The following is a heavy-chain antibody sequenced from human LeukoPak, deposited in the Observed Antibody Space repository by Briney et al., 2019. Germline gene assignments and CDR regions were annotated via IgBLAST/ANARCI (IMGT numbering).Heavy chain of an antibody. Sequence: PSETLSLTCAVYGGSFSGYYWSWIRQPPGKGLEWIGEINHSGSTNYNPSLKSRVTISVDKSKNQFSLKLSSVTAADTAVYYCARDRGYSSSSAYNWFDPWGQGTLVTVSS. D-gene: IGHD6-6*01. CDR3: ARDRGYSSSSAYNWFDP. J-gene: IGHJ5*02. V-gene: IGHV4-34*01. CDR2: INHSGST. CDR1: GGSFSGYY.